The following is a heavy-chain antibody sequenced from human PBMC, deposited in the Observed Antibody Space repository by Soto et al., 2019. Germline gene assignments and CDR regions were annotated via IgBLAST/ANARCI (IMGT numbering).Heavy chain of an antibody. D-gene: IGHD3-3*02. CDR2: IYYSGST. CDR3: ARDHFNWFDP. CDR1: GGSVSSGSYY. V-gene: IGHV4-61*01. Sequence: SETLSLTCTVSGGSVSSGSYYWSWIRQPPGKGLEWIGYIYYSGSTNYNPSLKSRVTISVDTSKNQFSLKLSSVTAADTAVYYCARDHFNWFDPWGQGTLVTVSS. J-gene: IGHJ5*02.